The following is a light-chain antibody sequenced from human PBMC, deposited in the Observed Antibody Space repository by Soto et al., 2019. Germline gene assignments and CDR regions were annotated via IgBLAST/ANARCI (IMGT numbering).Light chain of an antibody. Sequence: NFMLTQPHSVSESPGKTVTISCTRSSGSIASNYVQWYQQRPGSSPTTVIYEDNQRPSGVPDRFSGSIDSSSNSSSPTISXXXXXXXXXYYCQSYDSSNRVFGGGTKLTV. CDR3: QSYDSSNRV. CDR1: SGSIASNY. CDR2: EDN. J-gene: IGLJ3*02. V-gene: IGLV6-57*01.